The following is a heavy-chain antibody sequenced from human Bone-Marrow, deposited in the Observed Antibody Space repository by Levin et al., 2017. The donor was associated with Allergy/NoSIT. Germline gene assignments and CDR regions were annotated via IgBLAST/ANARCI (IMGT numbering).Heavy chain of an antibody. CDR1: GFMSGSFW. Sequence: GGSLRLSCAASGFMSGSFWMTWVRQAPGKGLEWLANINPDGSEKYYVDSIKGRFTISRDNAKNSLYLQMNSLRAEDTAVYYCARGTYVYIIGRQYYYAMDAWGLGTSVTVSS. D-gene: IGHD3-10*01. J-gene: IGHJ6*02. CDR2: INPDGSEK. CDR3: ARGTYVYIIGRQYYYAMDA. V-gene: IGHV3-7*01.